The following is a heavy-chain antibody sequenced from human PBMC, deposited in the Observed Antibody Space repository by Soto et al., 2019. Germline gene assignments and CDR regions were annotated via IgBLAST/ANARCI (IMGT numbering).Heavy chain of an antibody. Sequence: SETLSLTCTVSRGSISSYYWSWIRQPPGKGPEWIGYVYHSGTTNYNPSLESRVTISLDTSKNQFSLKLNSVTAADTAVYYCARVGVSDAFDIWGQGTTVTVSS. CDR3: ARVGVSDAFDI. J-gene: IGHJ3*02. V-gene: IGHV4-59*01. CDR2: VYHSGTT. D-gene: IGHD1-26*01. CDR1: RGSISSYY.